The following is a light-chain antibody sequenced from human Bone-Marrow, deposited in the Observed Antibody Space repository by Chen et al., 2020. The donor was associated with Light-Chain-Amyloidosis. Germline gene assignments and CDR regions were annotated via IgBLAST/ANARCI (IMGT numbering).Light chain of an antibody. CDR1: HTIDKW. CDR2: KAS. CDR3: QQYNSYSYT. Sequence: DIQMTQSPSTLSASVGDRVTITCRASHTIDKWLAWYQQKPGKAPNLLIYKASTLESGVPSRFNGSGFGTEFTLTIDSLQPDDFATYYCQQYNSYSYTFGQGTKLELK. J-gene: IGKJ2*01. V-gene: IGKV1-5*03.